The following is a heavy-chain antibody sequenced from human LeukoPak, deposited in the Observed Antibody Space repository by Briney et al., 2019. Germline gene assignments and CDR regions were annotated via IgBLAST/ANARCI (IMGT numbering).Heavy chain of an antibody. D-gene: IGHD4-17*01. V-gene: IGHV4-4*07. CDR1: GGSISSYY. J-gene: IGHJ4*02. Sequence: SETLSLTCTVSGGSISSYYWSWIRQPAGKGLEWIGRIYTSGSTNYNPSLKSRVTMSVDTSKNQFSLKLSSVTAADTAVYYCARDRGWKDTVITPFDYWGQGTLVTVSS. CDR2: IYTSGST. CDR3: ARDRGWKDTVITPFDY.